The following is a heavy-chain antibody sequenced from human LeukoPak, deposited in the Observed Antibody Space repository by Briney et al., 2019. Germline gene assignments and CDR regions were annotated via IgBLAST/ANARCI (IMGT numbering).Heavy chain of an antibody. J-gene: IGHJ4*02. V-gene: IGHV4-34*01. CDR3: ASRGIAVAGTNY. D-gene: IGHD6-19*01. CDR1: GGSFSGYY. CDR2: INHSGST. Sequence: SETLSLTCAVYGGSFSGYYWSWIRQPPGKGLEWIGEINHSGSTNYNPSLKSRVTISVDTSKNQFSLKLSSVTAADTAVYYCASRGIAVAGTNYWGQGTLVTVSS.